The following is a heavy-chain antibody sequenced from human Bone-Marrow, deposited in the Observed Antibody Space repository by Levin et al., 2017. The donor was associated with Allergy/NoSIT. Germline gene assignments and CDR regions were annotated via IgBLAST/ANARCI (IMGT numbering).Heavy chain of an antibody. CDR1: GFTFSSYS. V-gene: IGHV3-21*01. J-gene: IGHJ4*02. CDR2: ISSSSSYI. D-gene: IGHD5-18*01. CDR3: ASIVDTAMVTPPRYYFDY. Sequence: GGSLRLSCAASGFTFSSYSMNWVRQAPGKGLEWVSSISSSSSYIYYADSVKGRFTISRDNAKNSLYLQMNSLRAEDTAVYYCASIVDTAMVTPPRYYFDYWGQGTLVTVSS.